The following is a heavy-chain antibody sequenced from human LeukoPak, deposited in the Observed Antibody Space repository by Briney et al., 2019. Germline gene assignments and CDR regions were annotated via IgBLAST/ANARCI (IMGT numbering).Heavy chain of an antibody. J-gene: IGHJ5*02. D-gene: IGHD5/OR15-5a*01. CDR3: ARSVVPNNWFDP. V-gene: IGHV3-21*01. CDR2: ISSSSNYI. Sequence: PGGSLRLSCAASGFTFSSYSMSWVRQAPGKGLEWVLSISSSSNYIYYADSVKGRFTISRDNAKNSLYLQLNSLRAEDTAVYYCARSVVPNNWFDPWGQGTLVTVSS. CDR1: GFTFSSYS.